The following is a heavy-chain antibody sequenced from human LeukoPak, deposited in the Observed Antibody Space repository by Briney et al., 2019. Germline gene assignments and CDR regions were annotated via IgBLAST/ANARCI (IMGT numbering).Heavy chain of an antibody. CDR2: IGAAGDT. D-gene: IGHD3-10*01. CDR1: GFTFSSYD. J-gene: IGHJ3*02. CDR3: TRGQPGGFDI. V-gene: IGHV3-13*01. Sequence: GGSLRLSCAASGFTFSSYDMHWVRQVTGKGLEWVSRIGAAGDTNYPGSVKGRFTISRENAKKSLYLQMNSLRAGDTAMYFCTRGQPGGFDIWGQGTMVTVSS.